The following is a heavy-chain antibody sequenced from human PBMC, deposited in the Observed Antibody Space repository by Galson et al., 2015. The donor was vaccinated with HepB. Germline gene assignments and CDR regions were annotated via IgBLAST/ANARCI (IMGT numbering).Heavy chain of an antibody. D-gene: IGHD3-10*01. CDR3: ARIAPMVRGVIITPKNYYGMDV. V-gene: IGHV2-26*01. CDR1: GFSLSNARMG. CDR2: IFSNDEK. J-gene: IGHJ6*02. Sequence: PALVKPTQTLTLTCTVSGFSLSNARMGVSWTRQPPGKALEWLAHIFSNDEKSYSTSLKSRLTISKDTSKSQVVLTMTNMDPVDTATYYCARIAPMVRGVIITPKNYYGMDVWGQGTTVTVSS.